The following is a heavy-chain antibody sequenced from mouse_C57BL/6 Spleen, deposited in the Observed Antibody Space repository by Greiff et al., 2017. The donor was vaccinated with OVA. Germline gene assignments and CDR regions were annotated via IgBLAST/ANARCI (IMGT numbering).Heavy chain of an antibody. CDR2: IDPSDSYT. D-gene: IGHD1-1*01. J-gene: IGHJ2*01. CDR3: ASPHYYGSSYEDY. CDR1: GYTFTSYW. Sequence: QVQLQQPGAELVMPGASVKLSCKASGYTFTSYWMHWVKQRPGQGLEWIGEIDPSDSYTNYNQKFKGKSTLTVDKSSSTAYMQLSSLTSEDSAVYYCASPHYYGSSYEDYWGQGTTLTVSS. V-gene: IGHV1-69*01.